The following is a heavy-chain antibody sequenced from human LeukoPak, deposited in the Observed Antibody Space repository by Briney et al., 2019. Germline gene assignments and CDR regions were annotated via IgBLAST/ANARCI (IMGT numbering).Heavy chain of an antibody. CDR2: ISWNSGTI. V-gene: IGHV3-9*01. CDR3: AKDMGSSGWYGGFGFDY. Sequence: PGGSLRLSCAASGFTFDDYAMPWVRQTPGKGLEWVSGISWNSGTIGYADSVKGRFTISRDNAKNSLYVQMDNLRTEDAALYYCAKDMGSSGWYGGFGFDYWGQGILVTVSS. D-gene: IGHD6-19*01. CDR1: GFTFDDYA. J-gene: IGHJ4*02.